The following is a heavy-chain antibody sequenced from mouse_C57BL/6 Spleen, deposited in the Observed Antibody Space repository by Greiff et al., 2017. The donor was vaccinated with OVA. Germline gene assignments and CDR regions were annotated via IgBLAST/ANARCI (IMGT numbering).Heavy chain of an antibody. CDR1: GYSITSDY. Sequence: VQLQQSGPGLAKPSQTLSLTCSVTGYSITSDYWNWIRKFPGNKLEYMGYISYSGSTYYNPSLKSRISITRDTSKNQYYLQLNSVTTEDTATYYGARYTAQASYYYAMDYWGQRTSGTVSS. CDR2: ISYSGST. V-gene: IGHV3-8*01. D-gene: IGHD3-2*02. J-gene: IGHJ4*01. CDR3: ARYTAQASYYYAMDY.